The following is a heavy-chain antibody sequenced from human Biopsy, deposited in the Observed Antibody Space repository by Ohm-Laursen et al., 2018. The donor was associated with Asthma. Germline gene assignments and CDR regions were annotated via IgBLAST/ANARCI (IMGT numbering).Heavy chain of an antibody. Sequence: ASVKVSCNASGYTVTRYAINWVRQAPGQGLERMGWINTNTGNPTYAQGFTGRFVFSLDTSVNTAHLQISSLKAEDTAVYYCARMISYYHEMRAPFFDYWGQGTLVTVSS. CDR3: ARMISYYHEMRAPFFDY. V-gene: IGHV7-4-1*02. CDR2: INTNTGNP. D-gene: IGHD3-22*01. J-gene: IGHJ4*02. CDR1: GYTVTRYA.